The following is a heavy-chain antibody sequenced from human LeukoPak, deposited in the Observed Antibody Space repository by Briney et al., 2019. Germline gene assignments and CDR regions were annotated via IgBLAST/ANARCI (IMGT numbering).Heavy chain of an antibody. D-gene: IGHD5-18*01. J-gene: IGHJ4*02. CDR3: AGGYSYGYYGAPTSHLRWQRSLSGYPIDY. CDR1: GDSVSSNSAA. V-gene: IGHV6-1*01. CDR2: TYYRSKWDN. Sequence: SQTLSLTCAISGDSVSSNSAAWNWIRQSPSRGLEWLGRTYYRSKWDNDYAVSVKSRITINPDTSKNQFSLQLNSVTPEDTAVYYCAGGYSYGYYGAPTSHLRWQRSLSGYPIDYWGQGTLVTVSS.